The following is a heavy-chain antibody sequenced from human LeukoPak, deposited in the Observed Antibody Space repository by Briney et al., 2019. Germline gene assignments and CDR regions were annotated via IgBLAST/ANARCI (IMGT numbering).Heavy chain of an antibody. Sequence: PSETLSLTCTVSGGPISSGGYYWSWIRQPPGKGLEWIGYIYHSGSTYYNPSLKSRVTISVDRSKNQFSLKLSSVTAADTAVYYCARDTIVVVPAAMGLGGFVYWGQGTLVTVSS. V-gene: IGHV4-30-2*01. CDR1: GGPISSGGYY. D-gene: IGHD2-2*01. CDR3: ARDTIVVVPAAMGLGGFVY. CDR2: IYHSGST. J-gene: IGHJ4*02.